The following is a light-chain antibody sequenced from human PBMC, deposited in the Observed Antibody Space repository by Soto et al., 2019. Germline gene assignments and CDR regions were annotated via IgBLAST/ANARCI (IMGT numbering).Light chain of an antibody. Sequence: DIQMTQSPSSLSASVGDRVTITGRASQTIRSSLNWYQKRPGTPPTLLIRGASSLQIGVPSRYSGSGSGTDCTLTIDRLQPDDVATYDCQQTYRLPPTVGEATKVDI. J-gene: IGKJ4*01. CDR2: GAS. CDR3: QQTYRLPPT. CDR1: QTIRSS. V-gene: IGKV1-39*01.